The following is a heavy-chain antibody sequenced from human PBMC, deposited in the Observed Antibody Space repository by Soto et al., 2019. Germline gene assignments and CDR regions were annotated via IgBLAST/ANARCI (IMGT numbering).Heavy chain of an antibody. J-gene: IGHJ4*02. CDR3: ARDPGLAGELLIDY. V-gene: IGHV3-48*01. D-gene: IGHD1-26*01. CDR2: ISSSSSTI. Sequence: EVQLVESGGGLVQPGGSLRLSCAASGFTFSSYSMNWVRQAPGKGLEWVSYISSSSSTIYYADSVKGRFTISRDKAKNSRYLQMDSLRAEDTAVYYCARDPGLAGELLIDYWGQGTLVTVSS. CDR1: GFTFSSYS.